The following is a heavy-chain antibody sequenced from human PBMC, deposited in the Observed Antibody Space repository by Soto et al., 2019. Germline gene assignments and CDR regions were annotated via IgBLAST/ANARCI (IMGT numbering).Heavy chain of an antibody. CDR3: ASCSHSWGYYYYGMAV. CDR2: IYYSGST. Sequence: PSETLSLTCTVSGGSISSSRYYWGWIRQPPGKGLDWIGSIYYSGSTYYNPSLKSRVTISVDTSKNQFSLKLSSVTAADTAVYYCASCSHSWGYYYYGMAVWGQGTTVTVSS. CDR1: GGSISSSRYY. D-gene: IGHD2-15*01. J-gene: IGHJ6*02. V-gene: IGHV4-39*01.